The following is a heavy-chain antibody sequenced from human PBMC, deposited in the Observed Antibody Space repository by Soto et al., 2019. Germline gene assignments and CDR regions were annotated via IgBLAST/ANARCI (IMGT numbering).Heavy chain of an antibody. CDR3: AKALYSGSYHAFDY. D-gene: IGHD1-26*01. CDR1: GFTFSSYA. V-gene: IGHV3-23*01. J-gene: IGHJ4*02. Sequence: GGSLRLSCAASGFTFSSYAMTWVRQAPGKGLEWVSGFSGGGSTYYADSVKGRFTISRDNSKNTLYLQMNSLRAEDTAVYYCAKALYSGSYHAFDYWGQGTLVTVSS. CDR2: FSGGGST.